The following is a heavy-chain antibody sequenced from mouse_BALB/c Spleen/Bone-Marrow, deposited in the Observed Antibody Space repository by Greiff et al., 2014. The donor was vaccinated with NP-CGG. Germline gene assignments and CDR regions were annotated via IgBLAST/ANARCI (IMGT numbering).Heavy chain of an antibody. Sequence: VKLQESGPDLVAPSQSLSITCTVSGFSLTTFGVHWVRQPPGKGLEWLVVIWSDGSTTYNSTLKSRLSISKDNSKSQVFLQMNSLHTDDTAMYYCARHERGYPYALDYWGQGTSVTVSS. D-gene: IGHD5-1-1*01. J-gene: IGHJ4*01. V-gene: IGHV2-6-2*01. CDR2: IWSDGST. CDR3: ARHERGYPYALDY. CDR1: GFSLTTFG.